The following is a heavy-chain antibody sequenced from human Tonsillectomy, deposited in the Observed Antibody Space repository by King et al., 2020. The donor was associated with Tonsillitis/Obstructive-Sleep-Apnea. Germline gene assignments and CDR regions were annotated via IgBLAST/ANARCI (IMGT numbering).Heavy chain of an antibody. CDR2: INYNGRTT. CDR3: ARDQYWTHSNFWFDP. CDR1: GFTLRNYW. J-gene: IGHJ5*02. V-gene: IGHV3-74*01. Sequence: VQLVESGGDLVQPGGSLRLSCAASGFTLRNYWMHWVRQAPGKGLVWVSRINYNGRTTDYADSVKGRFTISRDNAKNTLYLQMRSLRAEDTALYYCARDQYWTHSNFWFDPRGHGTLGTVSS. D-gene: IGHD4-11*01.